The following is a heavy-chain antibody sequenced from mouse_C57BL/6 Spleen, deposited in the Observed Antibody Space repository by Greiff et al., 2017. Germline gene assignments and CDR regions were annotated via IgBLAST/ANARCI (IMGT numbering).Heavy chain of an antibody. V-gene: IGHV1-82*01. D-gene: IGHD2-4*01. J-gene: IGHJ1*03. CDR1: GYAFSSSW. CDR2: IYPGDGDT. CDR3: ARYYDYEGYFDV. Sequence: VQLQQSGPELVKPGASVKISCKASGYAFSSSWMNWVKQRPGKGLEWIGRIYPGDGDTNYNVKFKGKATLTADKSSSTAYMQLSSLTSEDSAVYFCARYYDYEGYFDVWGTGTTVTVSS.